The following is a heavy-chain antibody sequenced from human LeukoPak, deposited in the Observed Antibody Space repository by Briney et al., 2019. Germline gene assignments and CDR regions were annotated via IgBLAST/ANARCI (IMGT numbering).Heavy chain of an antibody. CDR1: GFTFNTYW. CDR2: MNADGSIT. CDR3: GRDNYGSVDY. V-gene: IGHV3-74*01. Sequence: SGGSLRLSCAASGFTFNTYWMIWVRQVPGGGLVYVSHMNADGSITNYADSVKGRFTISRDNAKNTLYLQMDSLRDEDTALYYCGRDNYGSVDYWGQGTLVTVSS. D-gene: IGHD3-10*01. J-gene: IGHJ4*02.